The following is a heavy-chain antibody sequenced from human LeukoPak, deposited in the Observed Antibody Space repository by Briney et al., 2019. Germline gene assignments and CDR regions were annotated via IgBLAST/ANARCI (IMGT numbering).Heavy chain of an antibody. CDR3: AKSGITFGGVIVSRSYGMDV. CDR1: GFTFSSYA. D-gene: IGHD3-16*02. V-gene: IGHV3-23*01. CDR2: ISGSGGST. J-gene: IGHJ6*02. Sequence: GGSLRLSCAASGFTFSSYAMNWVRQAPGKGLEWVSAISGSGGSTYYADSVKGRFTISRDNSKNTLYLQMNSLRAEDTAVYYCAKSGITFGGVIVSRSYGMDVWGQGTTVTVSS.